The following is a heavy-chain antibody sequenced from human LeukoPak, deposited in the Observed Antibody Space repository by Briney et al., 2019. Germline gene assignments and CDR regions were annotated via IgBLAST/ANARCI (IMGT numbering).Heavy chain of an antibody. D-gene: IGHD3/OR15-3a*01. CDR1: GGTFSSYA. CDR2: IIPIFGTA. CDR3: ARDWYDFWSGYAYYFDY. J-gene: IGHJ4*02. V-gene: IGHV1-69*13. Sequence: GASVKVSCKASGGTFSSYAISWVRQAPGQGLEWMGGIIPIFGTANYAQKFQGRVTITADESTSTAYMELSSLRSEDMAVYYCARDWYDFWSGYAYYFDYWGQGTLVTVSS.